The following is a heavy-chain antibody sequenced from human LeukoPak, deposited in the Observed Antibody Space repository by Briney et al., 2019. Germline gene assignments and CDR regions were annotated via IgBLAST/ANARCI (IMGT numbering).Heavy chain of an antibody. Sequence: PGGSLRLSCAACGFTFSSYDMHWVRQAPGKGLEWVAFIRYDGTNKYYADSVKGRFTISRDNSKNTLYLQMNSLRAEDTAVYYCAKDRSGSYSQGLDYWGQGTLVTVSS. J-gene: IGHJ4*02. V-gene: IGHV3-30*02. CDR1: GFTFSSYD. CDR2: IRYDGTNK. CDR3: AKDRSGSYSQGLDY. D-gene: IGHD1-26*01.